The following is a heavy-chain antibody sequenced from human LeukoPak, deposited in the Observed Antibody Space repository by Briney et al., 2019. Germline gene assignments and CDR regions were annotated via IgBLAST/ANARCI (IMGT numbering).Heavy chain of an antibody. CDR1: GFTFSSYA. CDR3: AKDLIWREGGAIFGVVMNFDY. D-gene: IGHD3-3*01. J-gene: IGHJ4*02. Sequence: PGGSLRLSCAASGFTFSSYAMSWVRQAPGKGLEWVSAISGSGGSTYYADSVKGRFTISRDNSKNTLYLQMNSLRAEDTAVYYCAKDLIWREGGAIFGVVMNFDYWGQGTLVTVSS. V-gene: IGHV3-23*01. CDR2: ISGSGGST.